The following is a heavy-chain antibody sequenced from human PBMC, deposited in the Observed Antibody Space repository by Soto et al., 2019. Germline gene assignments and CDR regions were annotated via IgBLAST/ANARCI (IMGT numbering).Heavy chain of an antibody. D-gene: IGHD3-9*01. Sequence: PGESLKISCKGSGDNFATYWIGWVRQVPGRGPEWMAIIYPANSDIRYSPSFQGQITISADKSINTAYLQWNSLKASDTAMYYCARRLYFDTWFDPWGQGTLVTVSS. V-gene: IGHV5-51*01. J-gene: IGHJ5*02. CDR3: ARRLYFDTWFDP. CDR2: IYPANSDI. CDR1: GDNFATYW.